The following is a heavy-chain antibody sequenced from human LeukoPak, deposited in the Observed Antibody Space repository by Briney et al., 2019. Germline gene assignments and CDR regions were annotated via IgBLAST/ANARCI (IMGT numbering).Heavy chain of an antibody. Sequence: GGSLRLSCAASGFTVSSNYMSWVRQAPGKGLEWVSVIYSGGSTYYAGSVKGRFTISRDNSKNTLYLQMNSLRAEDTAVYYCARESVDYGDYGYFDYWGQGTLVTVSS. CDR3: ARESVDYGDYGYFDY. CDR2: IYSGGST. V-gene: IGHV3-53*01. D-gene: IGHD4-17*01. J-gene: IGHJ4*02. CDR1: GFTVSSNY.